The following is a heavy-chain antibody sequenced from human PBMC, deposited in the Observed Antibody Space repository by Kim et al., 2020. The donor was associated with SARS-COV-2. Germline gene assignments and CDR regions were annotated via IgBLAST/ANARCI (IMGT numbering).Heavy chain of an antibody. CDR3: AMRGRVRTYYYGMDV. CDR1: GYSFTSYW. D-gene: IGHD1-1*01. CDR2: IDPSDSYT. Sequence: GESLKISCKGSGYSFTSYWISWVRQMPGKGLEWMGRIDPSDSYTNYSPSFQGHVTISADKSISTAYLQWSSLKASDTAMYYCAMRGRVRTYYYGMDVWGQGTTVTVSS. V-gene: IGHV5-10-1*01. J-gene: IGHJ6*02.